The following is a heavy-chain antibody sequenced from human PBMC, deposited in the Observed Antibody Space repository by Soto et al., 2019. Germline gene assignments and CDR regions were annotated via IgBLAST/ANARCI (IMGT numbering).Heavy chain of an antibody. CDR1: GFTFSSYW. J-gene: IGHJ3*02. D-gene: IGHD2-21*02. CDR3: ARVPYCGGDCYDAFDI. Sequence: GGSLRLSCAASGFTFSSYWMHWVRQAPGKGLVWVSRINSDGGSTSYADSVTGRFTISRDNAKNTLYLQMNMLRAEDTAVYYCARVPYCGGDCYDAFDIWGQGTMVTVSS. V-gene: IGHV3-74*01. CDR2: INSDGGST.